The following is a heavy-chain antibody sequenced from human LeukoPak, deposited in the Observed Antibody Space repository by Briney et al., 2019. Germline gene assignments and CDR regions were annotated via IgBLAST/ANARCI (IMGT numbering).Heavy chain of an antibody. CDR1: GFTVSSNY. D-gene: IGHD7-27*01. CDR2: IYSGGST. J-gene: IGHJ4*02. CDR3: AKYGTWGGDYFDY. V-gene: IGHV3-53*01. Sequence: PGGSLRLSCAASGFTVSSNYMSWVRQAPGKGLEWISVIYSGGSTYYADSVKGRFTISRDNSKNTLYLQMNSLRAEDTAVYYCAKYGTWGGDYFDYWGQGTLVTVSS.